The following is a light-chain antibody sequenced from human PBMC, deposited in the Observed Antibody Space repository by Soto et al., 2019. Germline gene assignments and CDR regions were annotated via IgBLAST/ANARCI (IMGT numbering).Light chain of an antibody. CDR1: QGISGY. V-gene: IGKV1-27*01. CDR3: QNHNNAPWT. Sequence: IQLTQSPSFLSASVGGRGTITCRASQGISGYLAWYQQKPGKAPKLLIYAASTLQSGVPSRISGSRSGTDFTLTISSLQPEDVATYYCQNHNNAPWTFGQGTKVDI. CDR2: AAS. J-gene: IGKJ1*01.